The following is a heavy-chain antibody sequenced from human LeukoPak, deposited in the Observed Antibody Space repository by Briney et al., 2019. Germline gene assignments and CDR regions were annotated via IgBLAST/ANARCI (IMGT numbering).Heavy chain of an antibody. J-gene: IGHJ4*02. V-gene: IGHV4-30-4*01. CDR1: GGSITSYY. D-gene: IGHD3-10*01. Sequence: PSETLSLTCTVSGGSITSYYWSWIRQPPGKGLEWIGYIYYSGSTYYNPSLKSRVTISVDTSKNQFSLKLSSVTAADTAVYYCASDYYGSGSYPDYWGQGTLVTVSS. CDR2: IYYSGST. CDR3: ASDYYGSGSYPDY.